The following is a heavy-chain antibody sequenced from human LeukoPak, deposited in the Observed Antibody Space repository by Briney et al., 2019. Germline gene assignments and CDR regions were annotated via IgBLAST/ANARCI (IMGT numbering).Heavy chain of an antibody. CDR3: ARDYSNYGVDYGMDV. Sequence: SSETLSLTCTVSGGSISSYYWSWIRQPPGKGLEWIGYIYYSGSTDSNPSLKSRVTISVDTSKNQFSLKLNSVTAADTAVYYCARDYSNYGVDYGMDVWGQGTTVTVSS. CDR1: GGSISSYY. CDR2: IYYSGST. J-gene: IGHJ6*02. V-gene: IGHV4-59*01. D-gene: IGHD4-11*01.